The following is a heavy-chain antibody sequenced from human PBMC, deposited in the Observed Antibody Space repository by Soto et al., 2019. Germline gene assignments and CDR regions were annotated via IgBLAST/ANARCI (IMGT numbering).Heavy chain of an antibody. CDR2: TYTGGST. D-gene: IGHD1-20*01. Sequence: EVQLVETGGDLIQSGGSLRLSCAASGFALSSCYMMWVRQAPGKALEWVSVTYTGGSTRYAASVKCRFNISRDDSSNTMFLQRNSLSDEDTAVYYCARDHAITSYYAMEVWGKGTTVIVAS. V-gene: IGHV3-53*02. J-gene: IGHJ6*04. CDR1: GFALSSCY. CDR3: ARDHAITSYYAMEV.